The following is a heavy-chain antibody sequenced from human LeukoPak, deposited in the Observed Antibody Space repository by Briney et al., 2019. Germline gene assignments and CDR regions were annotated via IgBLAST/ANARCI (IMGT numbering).Heavy chain of an antibody. CDR1: GYTFSSYG. CDR2: ISGDNGRT. J-gene: IGHJ4*02. Sequence: GASVKVSCKASGYTFSSYGITWVRQAPGQGLEWMGWISGDNGRTKYAQNFQGRVTMTTDTSTSTAYMELRSLRSDDTAIYFCAGSRLATITAGPFDYWGQGTLVAVSS. D-gene: IGHD5-12*01. CDR3: AGSRLATITAGPFDY. V-gene: IGHV1-18*01.